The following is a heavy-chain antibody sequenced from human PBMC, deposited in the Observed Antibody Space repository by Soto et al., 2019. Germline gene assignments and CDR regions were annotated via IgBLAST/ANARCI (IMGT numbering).Heavy chain of an antibody. D-gene: IGHD6-13*01. Sequence: SETLSLTCTVSGGSISSYYWSWIRQPPGKGLEWIRYIYYSGSTNYNPSRKSRVTISVDTSKNQFSLKLSSVTAADTAVYYCAGRISASAGLLDWFDPWGQGTLVTVSS. CDR1: GGSISSYY. J-gene: IGHJ5*02. V-gene: IGHV4-59*08. CDR2: IYYSGST. CDR3: AGRISASAGLLDWFDP.